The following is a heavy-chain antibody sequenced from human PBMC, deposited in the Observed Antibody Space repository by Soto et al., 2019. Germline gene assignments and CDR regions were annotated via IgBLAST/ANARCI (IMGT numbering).Heavy chain of an antibody. V-gene: IGHV3-23*01. CDR1: GFIFSTYA. Sequence: EVQLLESGGGLGQPGGSLRLSCTASGFIFSTYAMSWVRQAPGKGLEWVSGISGRGGTTYYADSVKGRFTISRDNSKNTLNLLNNRLSAEDTDVYFCAKEGAILLFSDGGAFQYWGQGTLVIVSS. CDR2: ISGRGGTT. D-gene: IGHD3-10*02. CDR3: AKEGAILLFSDGGAFQY. J-gene: IGHJ1*01.